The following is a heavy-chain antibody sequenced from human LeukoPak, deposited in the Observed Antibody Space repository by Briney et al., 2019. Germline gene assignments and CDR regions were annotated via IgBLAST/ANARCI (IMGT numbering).Heavy chain of an antibody. CDR2: IYHTGST. Sequence: PSDTLSLTCTVSGGPISSYYWSWLRQPPGKGLEWIANIYHTGSTNYNPSLSSRVTISIDTPKNQFSLKLTSVTAADTAVYYCARRGRNSSGWQDYLWGQGTLVTVSS. CDR3: ARRGRNSSGWQDYL. V-gene: IGHV4-59*07. J-gene: IGHJ4*02. D-gene: IGHD6-25*01. CDR1: GGPISSYY.